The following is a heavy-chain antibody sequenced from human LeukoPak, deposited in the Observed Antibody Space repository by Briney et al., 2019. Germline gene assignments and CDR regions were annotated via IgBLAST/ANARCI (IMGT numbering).Heavy chain of an antibody. D-gene: IGHD2-8*01. CDR1: GFTFSSYS. V-gene: IGHV3-48*04. J-gene: IGHJ5*02. Sequence: QPEGSLRLSCAASGFTFSSYSMNWVRQAPGKGLEWVSYISSSSSTIYYADSVKGRFTISRDNAKNSLYLQMNSLRAEDTAVYYCARRLYLNWFDPWGQGTLVTVSS. CDR3: ARRLYLNWFDP. CDR2: ISSSSSTI.